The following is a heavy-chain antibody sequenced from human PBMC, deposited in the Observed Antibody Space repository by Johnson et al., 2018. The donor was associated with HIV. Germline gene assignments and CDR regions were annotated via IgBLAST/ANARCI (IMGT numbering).Heavy chain of an antibody. CDR2: IKRKIDGGTT. J-gene: IGHJ3*02. CDR1: GFTFSNAW. Sequence: VQLVESGGGLVKPGGSLILSCAASGFTFSNAWMSWVRQAPGKGLEWVGRIKRKIDGGTTDYAAPVKGRFTISRDDSKNTLYLQMNSLRAEDTAVYYCAKGAQWLPSDAFDIWGQGTMVTVSS. V-gene: IGHV3-15*01. CDR3: AKGAQWLPSDAFDI. D-gene: IGHD6-19*01.